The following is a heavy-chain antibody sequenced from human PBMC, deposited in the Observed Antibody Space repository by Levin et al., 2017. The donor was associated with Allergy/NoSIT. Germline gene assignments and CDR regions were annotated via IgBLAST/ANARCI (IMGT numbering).Heavy chain of an antibody. D-gene: IGHD5-12*01. Sequence: GESLKISCKASGSTFTYDDINWVRQAAGQGLEWMGWMNTNSGNTGYAQKFQGRVTMTRNSSITTAYMELSSLRSEDTAVYYCASGSGYDSGDFDYWGQGTLVTVSS. V-gene: IGHV1-8*01. J-gene: IGHJ4*02. CDR1: GSTFTYDD. CDR3: ASGSGYDSGDFDY. CDR2: MNTNSGNT.